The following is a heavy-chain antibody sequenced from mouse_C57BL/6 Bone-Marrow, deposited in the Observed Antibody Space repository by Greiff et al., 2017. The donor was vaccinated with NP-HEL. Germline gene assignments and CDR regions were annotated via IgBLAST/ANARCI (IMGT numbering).Heavy chain of an antibody. J-gene: IGHJ3*01. CDR3: ARQYYYGSSWGFAY. V-gene: IGHV5-6*01. Sequence: EVQRVESGGDLVKPGGSLKLSCAASGFTFSSYGMSWVRQTPDKRLEWVATISSGGSYTYYPDSVKGRFTISRDNAKTTLYLQMSSLKTEDTAMYYCARQYYYGSSWGFAYWGQGTLVTVSA. CDR2: ISSGGSYT. D-gene: IGHD1-1*01. CDR1: GFTFSSYG.